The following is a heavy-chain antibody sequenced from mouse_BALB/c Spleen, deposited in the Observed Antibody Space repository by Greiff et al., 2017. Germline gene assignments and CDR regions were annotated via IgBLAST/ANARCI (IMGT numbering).Heavy chain of an antibody. Sequence: EVKLMESGGGLVKPGGSLKLSCAASGFTFSSYAMSWVRQTPEKRLEWVASISSGGSTYYPDSVKGRFTISRDNARNILYLQMSSLRSEDTAMYYCARDGGRGNYFDYWGQGTTLTVSS. CDR3: ARDGGRGNYFDY. J-gene: IGHJ2*01. D-gene: IGHD3-3*01. V-gene: IGHV5-6-5*01. CDR2: ISSGGST. CDR1: GFTFSSYA.